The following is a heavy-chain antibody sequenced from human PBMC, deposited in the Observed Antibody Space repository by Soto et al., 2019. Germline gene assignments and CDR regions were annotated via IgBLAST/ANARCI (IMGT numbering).Heavy chain of an antibody. Sequence: QVQVQESGPGLVRPSETLALTCRESGYSVNGENSYWNWIRQAPGEGTEWLGYIYYNGGTNSNPSLKSRATILLDTSTSPFSLTLTSVTAADTAVYYCARDGGQGRGVIGHYWGRGILVTFSS. CDR2: IYYNGGT. V-gene: IGHV4-61*01. CDR1: GYSVNGENSY. CDR3: ARDGGQGRGVIGHY. J-gene: IGHJ4*02. D-gene: IGHD3-16*02.